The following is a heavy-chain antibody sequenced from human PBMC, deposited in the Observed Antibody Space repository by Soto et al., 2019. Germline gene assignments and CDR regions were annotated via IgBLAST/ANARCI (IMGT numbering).Heavy chain of an antibody. D-gene: IGHD6-13*01. CDR1: GGSLNNYY. V-gene: IGHV4-59*01. J-gene: IGHJ6*02. Sequence: QVQLQESGPGLVKPSETLSLTCTVSGGSLNNYYWNWIRQPPGKGLEWIGYIYYSGTTNYNPSLKRRVTISLDMAKKELSLKLGSVTAADTAVYYCARDGGSLPYYYSYYGMDVWGQGTTVTVSS. CDR2: IYYSGTT. CDR3: ARDGGSLPYYYSYYGMDV.